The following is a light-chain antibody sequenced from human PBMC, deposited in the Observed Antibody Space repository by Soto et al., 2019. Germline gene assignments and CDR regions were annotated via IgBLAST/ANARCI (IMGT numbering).Light chain of an antibody. CDR2: STS. CDR3: QQYDKSPWT. CDR1: QSVNSNY. Sequence: EIVLTQSPGTLSLSPGEGATLSCRASQSVNSNYLAWFQQKPGQAPRLLIYSTSNRATGIPDRFSGSGSGTDFTLTISRLEPEDFVVYYCQQYDKSPWTLGQGTKVEIK. V-gene: IGKV3-20*01. J-gene: IGKJ1*01.